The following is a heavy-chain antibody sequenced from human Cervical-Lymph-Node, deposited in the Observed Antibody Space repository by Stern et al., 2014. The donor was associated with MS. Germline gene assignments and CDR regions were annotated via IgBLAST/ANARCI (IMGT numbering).Heavy chain of an antibody. V-gene: IGHV4-39*01. CDR3: ARRVPYSSGWPFDF. CDR2: VYYNGDT. J-gene: IGHJ4*02. CDR1: GGSISGRSYF. D-gene: IGHD6-19*01. Sequence: QVQLQESGPGLVKPSETLSLTCSVSGGSISGRSYFWGWVRQPPGKGLEWIGGVYYNGDTYYNPSLKSRLTISVDKSKNQFPLRLASVTATDTAVYYCARRVPYSSGWPFDFWGQGTLVTVSS.